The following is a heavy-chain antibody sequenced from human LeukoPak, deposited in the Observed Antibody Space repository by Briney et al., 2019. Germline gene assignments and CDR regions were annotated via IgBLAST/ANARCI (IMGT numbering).Heavy chain of an antibody. CDR1: GGSVGSDNSY. J-gene: IGHJ4*01. V-gene: IGHV4-61*02. CDR2: IYGDGSS. D-gene: IGHD3-10*01. Sequence: SETLSLTCTVSGGSVGSDNSYWNWIRQPAGKGLEWIGRIYGDGSSTYNPSLKSRVTISVDSSKNQLSLRLSSLTAADTAVYYCARGYYYQTWGHGTLVTVSS. CDR3: ARGYYYQT.